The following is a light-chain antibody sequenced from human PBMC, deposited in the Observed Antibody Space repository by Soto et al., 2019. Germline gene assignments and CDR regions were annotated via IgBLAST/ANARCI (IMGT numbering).Light chain of an antibody. J-gene: IGKJ1*01. CDR2: AAS. CDR3: QQSCSTPRT. CDR1: QSISSY. V-gene: IGKV1-39*01. Sequence: DIQMTQSPSSLSASVGDRVTITYRASQSISSYLNWYQQKPGKAPKLLIYAASSLQSGVPSRFSGSGSGTDFTLTISSLQPEDFATYYCQQSCSTPRTFGQGTKVDNK.